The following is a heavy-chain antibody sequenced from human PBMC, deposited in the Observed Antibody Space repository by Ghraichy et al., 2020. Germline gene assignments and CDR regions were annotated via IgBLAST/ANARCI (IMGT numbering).Heavy chain of an antibody. V-gene: IGHV3-74*01. D-gene: IGHD6-13*01. CDR3: ARDTRRRYSSSWYKYYFDY. Sequence: GGSLRLSCAASGFTFSSYWMHWVRQAPGKGLVWVSRINSDGSSTSYADSVKGRFTISRDNAKNTLYLQMNSLRAEDTAVYYCARDTRRRYSSSWYKYYFDYWGQGTLVTVSS. J-gene: IGHJ4*02. CDR1: GFTFSSYW. CDR2: INSDGSST.